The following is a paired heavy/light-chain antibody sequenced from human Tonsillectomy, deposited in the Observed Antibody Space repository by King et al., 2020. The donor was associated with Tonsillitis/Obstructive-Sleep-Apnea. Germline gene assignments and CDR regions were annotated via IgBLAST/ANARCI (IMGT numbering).Heavy chain of an antibody. CDR1: GFTFSNYA. J-gene: IGHJ6*03. V-gene: IGHV3-30*04. Sequence: QVQLVESGGGVVQPGRSLTLSCAASGFTFSNYAMHWVRQAPGKGLEWVAVMSFDGSNEYYADSVKGRFTIFRDSSRSTLYLQMNSLRAEDTAVYYCARVDRDIVPNIRYYYMDVWGKGTTVTVSS. CDR2: MSFDGSNE. D-gene: IGHD5-12*01. CDR3: ARVDRDIVPNIRYYYMDV.
Light chain of an antibody. J-gene: IGLJ7*01. Sequence: FMLTQPHSVSESPGKTVTISCTRSSGSIASNYVQWYQQRPGSAPTSVIYEDNQRPSGVPDRFSGSIDSSSNSASLTISGLKTEDEADYYCQSYDISNPAVFGGGTQLTVL. V-gene: IGLV6-57*01. CDR3: QSYDISNPAV. CDR1: SGSIASNY. CDR2: EDN.